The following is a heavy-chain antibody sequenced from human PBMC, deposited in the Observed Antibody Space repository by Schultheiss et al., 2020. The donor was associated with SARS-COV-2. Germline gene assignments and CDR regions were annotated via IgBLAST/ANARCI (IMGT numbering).Heavy chain of an antibody. V-gene: IGHV5-10-1*01. J-gene: IGHJ4*02. CDR2: IDPSDSYT. D-gene: IGHD6-19*01. CDR1: GYRFTSYW. Sequence: GESLKISCKGSGYRFTSYWIGWVRQMPGEGLKWMGRIDPSDSYTNYSPSFQGHVTISVDKSITSVYLQWSSLKTSDTAMYFCARRKYSSGWYDYWGQGVLVTVAS. CDR3: ARRKYSSGWYDY.